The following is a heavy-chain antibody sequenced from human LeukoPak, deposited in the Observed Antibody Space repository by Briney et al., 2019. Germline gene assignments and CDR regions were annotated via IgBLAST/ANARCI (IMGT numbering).Heavy chain of an antibody. D-gene: IGHD3-16*01. J-gene: IGHJ4*02. CDR3: ARDPPGLTLGSPGDY. CDR1: GYTFTSYG. Sequence: ASVKVSCKASGYTFTSYGIAWVRQAPGQGLQWMGWISANNGDTSYSQKLQGRVTMTTDTSTNTAYMELRSLTSDDTAVYYCARDPPGLTLGSPGDYWGQGTLVIVST. V-gene: IGHV1-18*01. CDR2: ISANNGDT.